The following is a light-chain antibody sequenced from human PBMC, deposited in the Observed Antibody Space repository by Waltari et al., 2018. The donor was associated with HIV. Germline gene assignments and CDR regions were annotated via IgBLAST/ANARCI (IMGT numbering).Light chain of an antibody. CDR3: QQYYTVPLT. J-gene: IGKJ3*01. CDR2: WAS. CDR1: QSVFFSSNNKNF. V-gene: IGKV4-1*01. Sequence: DIVMTQSPDSLAVSLGERATINCKSSQSVFFSSNNKNFLAWYQQKPGQAPKLLISWASTRESGVPARFSGSGTETEFTLTISSLQPEDVAADCGQQYYTVPLTFGPGTKVEI.